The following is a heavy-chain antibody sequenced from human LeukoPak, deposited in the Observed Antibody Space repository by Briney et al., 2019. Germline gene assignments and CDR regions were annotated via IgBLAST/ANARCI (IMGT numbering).Heavy chain of an antibody. CDR3: AKHRENYGDSCLADS. CDR1: GFTVSRYA. D-gene: IGHD4-17*01. J-gene: IGHJ5*01. V-gene: IGHV3-23*01. Sequence: GGSLRLSCAASGFTVSRYAMSWVRQAPGKGLEWMSAISGSGGSTYCADSVKGRFNISRDNSKNTLYLQMTSLRAEDTAVYHCAKHRENYGDSCLADSWGQGTLVTVSS. CDR2: ISGSGGST.